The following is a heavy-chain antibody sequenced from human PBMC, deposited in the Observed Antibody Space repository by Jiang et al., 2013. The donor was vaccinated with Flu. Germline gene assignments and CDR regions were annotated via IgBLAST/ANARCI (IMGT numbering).Heavy chain of an antibody. D-gene: IGHD4-17*01. V-gene: IGHV1-18*01. CDR2: ISAYNGNT. Sequence: SGAEVKKPGTSVKVSCKASGYTFTSYGISWVRQAPGQGLEWMGWISAYNGNTNYAQKLQGRVTMTTDTSTSTAYMELRSLRSDDTAVYYCARDGITQGYGDYESDYGMDVWGQGTTVTVSS. J-gene: IGHJ6*02. CDR1: GYTFTSYG. CDR3: ARDGITQGYGDYESDYGMDV.